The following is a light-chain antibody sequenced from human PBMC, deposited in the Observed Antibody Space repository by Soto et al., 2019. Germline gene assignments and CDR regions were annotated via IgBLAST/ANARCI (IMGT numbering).Light chain of an antibody. J-gene: IGKJ2*01. V-gene: IGKV3-15*01. Sequence: EIVMTQSPATLSVSPGERATLSCRASQSISTELAWYQQRPGQPPRLLIYSASTRATGVPARFTGSGSGSDFTLTISGLQSVYFAVYFCQQGHNWPLTFGQWTRLEI. CDR3: QQGHNWPLT. CDR2: SAS. CDR1: QSISTE.